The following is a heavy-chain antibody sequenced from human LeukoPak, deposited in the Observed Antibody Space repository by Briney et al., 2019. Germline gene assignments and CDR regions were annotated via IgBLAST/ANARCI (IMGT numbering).Heavy chain of an antibody. CDR2: ISSSSSYI. J-gene: IGHJ4*02. V-gene: IGHV3-21*01. CDR3: ARRTGGQAAAGYLFYY. CDR1: GFTFSSYS. D-gene: IGHD6-13*01. Sequence: GGSLRLSCAASGFTFSSYSMNWVRQAPGKGLEWVSSISSSSSYIYYADSVKGRFTISRDNAKNSLYLQMNSLRAEDTAVYYCARRTGGQAAAGYLFYYWGQGTLVNGSS.